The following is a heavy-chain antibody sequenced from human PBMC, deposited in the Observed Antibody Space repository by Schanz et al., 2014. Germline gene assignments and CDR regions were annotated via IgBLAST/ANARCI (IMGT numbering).Heavy chain of an antibody. J-gene: IGHJ5*01. V-gene: IGHV3-23*04. CDR3: SKDKQGSRSDDS. CDR2: ITGSGGTT. D-gene: IGHD2-15*01. Sequence: EVQLVESGGGLVRPGGSLRLSCAASGFTFNSYAMSWVRQAPGKGLEWVSAITGSGGTTHYADSVKGRFIVSRDNSKNTLYLEMNRLRVDDTAVYYCSKDKQGSRSDDSWGQGTLVTVSS. CDR1: GFTFNSYA.